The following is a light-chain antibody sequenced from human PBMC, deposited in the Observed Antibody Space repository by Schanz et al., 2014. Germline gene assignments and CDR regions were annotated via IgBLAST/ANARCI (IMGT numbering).Light chain of an antibody. V-gene: IGLV2-8*01. CDR2: EVN. J-gene: IGLJ3*02. Sequence: QSALTQPPSASGSPGQSVTISCTGTSSDVGGYNYVSWYQQHPGKAPKLMIYEVNKRPSGVPDRFTGSKSGNTASLTVSGLQAEDEGDYYCNSYAGSNNWVFGGGTQLTFL. CDR1: SSDVGGYNY. CDR3: NSYAGSNNWV.